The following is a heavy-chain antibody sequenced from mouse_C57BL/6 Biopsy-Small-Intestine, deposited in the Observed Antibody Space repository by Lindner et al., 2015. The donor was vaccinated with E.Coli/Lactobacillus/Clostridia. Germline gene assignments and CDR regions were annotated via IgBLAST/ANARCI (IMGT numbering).Heavy chain of an antibody. CDR3: ARDYCGSSYDFDY. J-gene: IGHJ2*01. Sequence: VQLQESGGGLVKPGGSLKLSCAASGFTFSDYGMHWVRQAPEKGLEWVAYISSGSSTIYYADTVEGRFTISRDNAKNTLFPQMTSLRSEDTAMYYCARDYCGSSYDFDYWGQGTTLTVSS. CDR1: GFTFSDYG. D-gene: IGHD1-1*01. V-gene: IGHV5-17*01. CDR2: ISSGSSTI.